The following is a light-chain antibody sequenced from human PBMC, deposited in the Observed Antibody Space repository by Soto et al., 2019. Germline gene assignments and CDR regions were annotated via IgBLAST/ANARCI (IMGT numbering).Light chain of an antibody. CDR3: QQYGRSPLLYT. CDR1: QSVTSNY. CDR2: GAS. Sequence: EIVLTQSPGTLSLSPGERATLSCRASQSVTSNYLAWYQQKPSQAPRLLIYGASTRAAGVPDRFSGSGSGTDFTLTITRLEPEDFAVYYCQQYGRSPLLYTFGQGTKVGVK. V-gene: IGKV3-20*01. J-gene: IGKJ2*01.